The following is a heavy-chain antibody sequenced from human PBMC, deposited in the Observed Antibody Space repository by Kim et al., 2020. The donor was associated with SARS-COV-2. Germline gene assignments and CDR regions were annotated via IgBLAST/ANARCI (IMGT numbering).Heavy chain of an antibody. CDR1: GFTFGDYA. Sequence: GRSLRLSCTASGFTFGDYAMSWVRQAPGKGLEWVGFIRSKAYGGTTEYAASVKGRFTISRDDSKSIAYLQMNSLKTEDTAVYYCTRDRVVVTAPDYYYYGMDVWGQGTTVTVSS. D-gene: IGHD2-21*02. J-gene: IGHJ6*02. CDR3: TRDRVVVTAPDYYYYGMDV. CDR2: IRSKAYGGTT. V-gene: IGHV3-49*04.